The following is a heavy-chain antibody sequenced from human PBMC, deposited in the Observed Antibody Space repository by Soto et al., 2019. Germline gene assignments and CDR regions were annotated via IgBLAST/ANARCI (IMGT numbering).Heavy chain of an antibody. CDR1: GFTFSSYA. CDR3: AKAGKTTVTTIGAFDI. CDR2: ISGSGGST. Sequence: GGSLRLSCAASGFTFSSYAMSWVRQAPGKGLEWVSAISGSGGSTYYADSVKGRFTISRDNSKNTLYLQMNSLRAEDTAVYYCAKAGKTTVTTIGAFDIWGQGTMVTVSS. J-gene: IGHJ3*02. D-gene: IGHD4-17*01. V-gene: IGHV3-23*01.